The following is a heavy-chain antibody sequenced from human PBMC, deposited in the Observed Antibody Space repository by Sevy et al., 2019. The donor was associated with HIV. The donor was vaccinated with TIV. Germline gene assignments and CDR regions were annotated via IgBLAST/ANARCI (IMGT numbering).Heavy chain of an antibody. V-gene: IGHV4-39*01. CDR2: IYYSGNT. Sequence: SETLSLTCTVSGGSISSTSYYWGWIRQPPGKGLEWIGSIYYSGNTYDNPSLKSRVTISVDTSKNQLSLKLSSVTAADTAVYYCARHETSGYSVPFDDWGQGALVTVSS. J-gene: IGHJ4*02. CDR1: GGSISSTSYY. CDR3: ARHETSGYSVPFDD. D-gene: IGHD3-3*01.